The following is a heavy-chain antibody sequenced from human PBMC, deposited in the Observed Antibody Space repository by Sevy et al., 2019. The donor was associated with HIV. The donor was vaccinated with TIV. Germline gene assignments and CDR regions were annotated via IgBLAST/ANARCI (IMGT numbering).Heavy chain of an antibody. J-gene: IGHJ4*02. Sequence: SETLSLTCTVSGGCISSYYWSWIRQPAGKGLEWIGRIYTSGSTNYNPPLKSRVTMSVDTSKNQFSLKLSSVTAADTAVYYCARVYYGDYVGYYFDYWGQGTLVTVSS. CDR3: ARVYYGDYVGYYFDY. CDR1: GGCISSYY. CDR2: IYTSGST. V-gene: IGHV4-4*07. D-gene: IGHD4-17*01.